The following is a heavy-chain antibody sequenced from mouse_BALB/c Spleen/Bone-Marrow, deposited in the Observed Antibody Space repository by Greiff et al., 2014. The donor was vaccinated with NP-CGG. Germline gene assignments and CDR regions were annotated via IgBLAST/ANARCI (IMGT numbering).Heavy chain of an antibody. CDR1: GFSLSRYN. CDR3: ARNYYGIPYYFDY. Sequence: QVQLQQSGPGLVAPSQSLSITCTVSGFSLSRYNVHWVRKSPGKGLEWLGMIWNGGSTDYNSALKSRLSISKDNSKSQVFLKMNSLQTDDTAMYYCARNYYGIPYYFDYWGQGTTLTVSS. J-gene: IGHJ2*01. D-gene: IGHD1-1*01. V-gene: IGHV2-6-4*01. CDR2: IWNGGST.